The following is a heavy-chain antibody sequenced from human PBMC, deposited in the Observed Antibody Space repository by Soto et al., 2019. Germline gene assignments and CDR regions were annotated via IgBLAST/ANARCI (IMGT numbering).Heavy chain of an antibody. CDR3: AVPNGSGSYYLYYYYMDV. CDR1: GFTFSSYA. V-gene: IGHV3-23*01. CDR2: ISGSGGST. D-gene: IGHD3-10*01. J-gene: IGHJ6*03. Sequence: GGSLRLSCAASGFTFSSYAMSWVRQAPGKGLEWVSAISGSGGSTYYADTVKGRFTISRDNSKNTLYLQMNSLRAEDTAVYYCAVPNGSGSYYLYYYYMDVWGKGTTVTVSS.